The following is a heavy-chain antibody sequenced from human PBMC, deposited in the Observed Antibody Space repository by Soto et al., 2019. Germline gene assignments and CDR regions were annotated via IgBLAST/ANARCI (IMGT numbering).Heavy chain of an antibody. Sequence: SETLSLTCTVSGGSISSGDYYWSWIRQPPGKGLEWIGYIYYSGSTYYNPSLKSRVTISVDTSKNQFSLKLSSVTAADTAVYYWARDSVKDNWNPVGFDPWVQGTLVTVSS. CDR3: ARDSVKDNWNPVGFDP. CDR2: IYYSGST. J-gene: IGHJ5*02. CDR1: GGSISSGDYY. V-gene: IGHV4-30-4*01. D-gene: IGHD1-20*01.